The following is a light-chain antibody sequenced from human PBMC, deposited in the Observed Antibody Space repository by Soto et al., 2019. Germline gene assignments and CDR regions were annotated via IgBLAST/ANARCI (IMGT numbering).Light chain of an antibody. CDR2: EVI. CDR1: NSDIGSYNL. CDR3: WSYAGSSILV. Sequence: QSALTQPASVSGSPGQSITISCTGSNSDIGSYNLVSWYQHHPGKAPKLMISEVIKRPSGVSNRFAGSKSGNAASPTISGLPAEDEADYYCWSYAGSSILVFGGGTKVTVL. J-gene: IGLJ3*02. V-gene: IGLV2-23*02.